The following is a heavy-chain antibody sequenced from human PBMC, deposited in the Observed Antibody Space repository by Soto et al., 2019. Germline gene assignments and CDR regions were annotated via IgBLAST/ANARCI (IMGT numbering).Heavy chain of an antibody. CDR2: IWYDGSNK. D-gene: IGHD3-9*01. V-gene: IGHV3-33*01. J-gene: IGHJ6*02. CDR1: GFTFSSYG. Sequence: QVQLVESGGGVVQPGRSLRLSCAASGFTFSSYGMHWVRQAPGKGLEWVAVIWYDGSNKYYADSVKGRFTISRDNSKNTLYLQMNSLRAEDTAVYYCARVLYYDILTGYYNGMDVWGQGTTVTVSS. CDR3: ARVLYYDILTGYYNGMDV.